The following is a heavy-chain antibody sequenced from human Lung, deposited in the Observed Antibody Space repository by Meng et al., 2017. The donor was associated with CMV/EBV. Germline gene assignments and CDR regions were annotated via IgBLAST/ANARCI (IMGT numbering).Heavy chain of an antibody. V-gene: IGHV3-74*01. CDR3: ARVPWYFDL. CDR2: ISSDGTTT. Sequence: SCAASGFTFSRYWMHWVRQAPGEGLVWVSGISSDGTTTTYADSVRGRFTTSRDNAKNTLYLQMNSLRAEDTAVYYCARVPWYFDLWGRGTLVTVSS. CDR1: GFTFSRYW. J-gene: IGHJ2*01.